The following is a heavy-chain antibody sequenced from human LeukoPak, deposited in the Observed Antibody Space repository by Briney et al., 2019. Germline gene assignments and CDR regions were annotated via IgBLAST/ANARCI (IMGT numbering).Heavy chain of an antibody. CDR1: GGSISSYY. CDR2: IYYSGST. J-gene: IGHJ4*02. Sequence: SETLSLTCTVSGGSISSYYWSWIRQPPGKGLEWIGYIYYSGSTNYNPSLKSRVTISVDTSKNQFSLKLSSVTAADTAVYYCASTPSLPGGGWSHFDYWGQGNLVTVSS. CDR3: ASTPSLPGGGWSHFDY. D-gene: IGHD6-19*01. V-gene: IGHV4-59*01.